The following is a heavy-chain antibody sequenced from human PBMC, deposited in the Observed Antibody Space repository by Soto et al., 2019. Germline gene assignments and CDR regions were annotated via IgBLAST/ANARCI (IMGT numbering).Heavy chain of an antibody. J-gene: IGHJ3*02. D-gene: IGHD7-27*01. CDR2: IRQDGGET. CDR1: EFTFSTYW. CDR3: ATDRWGGAFDI. Sequence: RRGSLRLSCAAPEFTFSTYWIAFLRQTPGKGLEFVANIRQDGGETNYVDSVKGRFTISRDNAKNSLYLQMNSLRAEDTAVYYCATDRWGGAFDIWGQGTVVTVSS. V-gene: IGHV3-7*01.